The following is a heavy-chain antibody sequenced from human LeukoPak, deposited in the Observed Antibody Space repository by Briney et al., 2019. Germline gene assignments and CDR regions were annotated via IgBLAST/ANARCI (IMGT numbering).Heavy chain of an antibody. J-gene: IGHJ6*02. CDR3: ATPDCSSTSCHYYYGMDV. CDR2: FDPEDGET. Sequence: ASVNVSCKVSGYTLTELSMHWVRQAPGKGLEWMGGFDPEDGETIYAQKFQGRVTMTEDTSTDTAYMELSSLRSEDTAVYYCATPDCSSTSCHYYYGMDVWGQGTTVTVSS. V-gene: IGHV1-24*01. CDR1: GYTLTELS. D-gene: IGHD2-2*01.